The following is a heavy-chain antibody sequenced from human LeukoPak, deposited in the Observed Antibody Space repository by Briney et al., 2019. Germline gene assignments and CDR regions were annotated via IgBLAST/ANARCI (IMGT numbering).Heavy chain of an antibody. J-gene: IGHJ6*03. D-gene: IGHD2-21*02. CDR2: ISWNSGSI. Sequence: GGSLRLSCAASGFTFDDYAMHWVRQAPGKGLEWVSGISWNSGSIGYADSVKGRLTISRDNAKNSLYLQMNSLRAEDTAVYYCARPYCGGDCYYGYYYMDVWGKGTTVTISS. V-gene: IGHV3-9*01. CDR3: ARPYCGGDCYYGYYYMDV. CDR1: GFTFDDYA.